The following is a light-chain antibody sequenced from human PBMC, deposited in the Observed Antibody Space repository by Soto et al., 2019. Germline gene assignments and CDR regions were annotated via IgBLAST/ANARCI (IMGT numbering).Light chain of an antibody. V-gene: IGKV3-15*01. CDR2: GTS. J-gene: IGKJ2*01. CDR3: QQYNNWPPMST. Sequence: TQSPSSVSASVGDRVTITCRASQGVRSCLAWYQQRPGQAPRLLIHGTSTRAADIPARFSGSVSGTEFTLTINSLQPEDFVIYYCQQYNNWPPMSTFGQGTKLEMK. CDR1: QGVRSC.